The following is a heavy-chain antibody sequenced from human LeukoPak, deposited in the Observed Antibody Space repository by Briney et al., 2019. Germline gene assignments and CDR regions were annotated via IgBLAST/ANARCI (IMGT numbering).Heavy chain of an antibody. D-gene: IGHD5-12*01. CDR1: GFTFSSYA. CDR3: ARDLRGYSYYYGMDV. J-gene: IGHJ6*02. V-gene: IGHV1-46*01. Sequence: GRSLRLSCAASGFTFSSYAMHWVRQAPGQGLEWMGIINPSGGSTSYAQKFQGRVTMTRDTSTSTVYMELSSLRSEDTAVYYCARDLRGYSYYYGMDVWGQGTTVTVSS. CDR2: INPSGGST.